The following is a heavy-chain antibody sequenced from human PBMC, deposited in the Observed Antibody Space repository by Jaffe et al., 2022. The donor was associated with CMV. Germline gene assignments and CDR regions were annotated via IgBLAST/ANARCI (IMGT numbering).Heavy chain of an antibody. CDR1: GFTFSSYS. Sequence: EVQLVESGGGLVKPGGSLRLSCAASGFTFSSYSMNWVRQAPGKGLEWVSSISSSSSYIYYADSVKGRFTISRDNAKNSLYLQMNSLRAEDTAVYYCAREDSGYDPPYYYYGMDVWGQGTTVTVSS. V-gene: IGHV3-21*01. CDR3: AREDSGYDPPYYYYGMDV. D-gene: IGHD5-12*01. CDR2: ISSSSSYI. J-gene: IGHJ6*02.